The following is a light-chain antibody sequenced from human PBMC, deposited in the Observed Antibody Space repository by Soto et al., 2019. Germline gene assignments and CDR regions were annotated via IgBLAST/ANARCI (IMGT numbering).Light chain of an antibody. V-gene: IGKV3-11*01. Sequence: EIVLTQSPATFPLSPGEGATLSCRASQSVSSYLAWYPQKPGQPPRLLIYDAFNRAPGIPARFSGRGSGTDFTLTISSLEPEDCAVYYCQQRSNWPFTFGQGTRLEIK. CDR2: DAF. CDR1: QSVSSY. CDR3: QQRSNWPFT. J-gene: IGKJ5*01.